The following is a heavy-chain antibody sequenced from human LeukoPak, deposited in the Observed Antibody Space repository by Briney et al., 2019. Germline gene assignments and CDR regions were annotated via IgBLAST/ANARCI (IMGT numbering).Heavy chain of an antibody. V-gene: IGHV4-59*01. CDR2: IYYSGST. D-gene: IGHD2-2*01. CDR3: ARGLRYQPLLVYFDY. J-gene: IGHJ4*02. CDR1: GGSISSYY. Sequence: PSETLSLTCTVSGGSISSYYWSWIRQPPGKGLEWIGYIYYSGSTNYNPSLKSRVTISVDTSKNQFSLKLSSVTAADTAVYYCARGLRYQPLLVYFDYWGQGTLVTVSS.